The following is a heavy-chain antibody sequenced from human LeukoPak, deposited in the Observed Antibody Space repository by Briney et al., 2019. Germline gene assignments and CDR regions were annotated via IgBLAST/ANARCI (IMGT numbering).Heavy chain of an antibody. CDR1: GYTFTGYY. CDR2: INPNSGGT. CDR3: AREYLGIAAAGADY. J-gene: IGHJ4*02. V-gene: IGHV1-2*02. D-gene: IGHD6-13*01. Sequence: ASVKVSCKASGYTFTGYYMHWVRQAPGQGLEWMGWINPNSGGTNYAQKFQGRVTMTRDTSISTAYMELSRLRSDDTAVYYCAREYLGIAAAGADYWGQGTLVTVSS.